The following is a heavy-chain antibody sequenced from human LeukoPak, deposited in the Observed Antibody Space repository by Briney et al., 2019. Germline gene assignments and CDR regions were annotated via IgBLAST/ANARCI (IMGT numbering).Heavy chain of an antibody. Sequence: ASVTVSCTASGYTFTSYGISWVRQAPGQGREWMGWISAYNGNTNYAQKLQGRVTMTTDTSTSTAYMELRSLRSDDTAVYYCARVLYGSGSYYFDYWGQGTLVTVSS. J-gene: IGHJ4*02. CDR2: ISAYNGNT. V-gene: IGHV1-18*01. CDR3: ARVLYGSGSYYFDY. D-gene: IGHD3-10*01. CDR1: GYTFTSYG.